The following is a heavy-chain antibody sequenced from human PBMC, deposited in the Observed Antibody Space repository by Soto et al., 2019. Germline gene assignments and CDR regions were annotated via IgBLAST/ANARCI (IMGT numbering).Heavy chain of an antibody. J-gene: IGHJ4*02. CDR3: ARRTVNIRTFYSGLKTHCFDY. CDR1: GGSIGSSSYY. Sequence: SETLSLTCAVSGGSIGSSSYYWGWIRQPPGKGLEWIGSIYYSGSTYYTPSLQSRVAISVDTSKNQFSLKLNSVTAADTAVYYCARRTVNIRTFYSGLKTHCFDYWGQGTLVTVSS. D-gene: IGHD6-19*01. V-gene: IGHV4-39*01. CDR2: IYYSGST.